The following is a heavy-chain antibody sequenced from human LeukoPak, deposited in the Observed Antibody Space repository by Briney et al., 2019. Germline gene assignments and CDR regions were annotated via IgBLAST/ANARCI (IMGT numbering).Heavy chain of an antibody. CDR3: ARGPYKYDGSGAFDI. CDR1: GGSISSYY. CDR2: IYYSGST. Sequence: PSETLSLTCTASGGSISSYYWSWIRQPPGKGLEWIGYIYYSGSTNYNSSLKSRVTISVDTSKNQFSLKLTSVTAADTAVYYCARGPYKYDGSGAFDIWGQGTMVTVSS. D-gene: IGHD3-22*01. V-gene: IGHV4-59*08. J-gene: IGHJ3*02.